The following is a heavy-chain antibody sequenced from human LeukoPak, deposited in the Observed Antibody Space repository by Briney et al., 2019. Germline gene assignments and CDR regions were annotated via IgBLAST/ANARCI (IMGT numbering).Heavy chain of an antibody. CDR3: ATTYYDSSGYYYLGY. J-gene: IGHJ4*02. V-gene: IGHV4-34*01. CDR1: GGSFSGYY. Sequence: SETLSLTCAVYGGSFSGYYWSWIRQPPGKGLEWIGEINHSGITSYNPALKRRVTISVDTSKNQFSLKLSSVTAADTAVYYCATTYYDSSGYYYLGYWGQGTLVTVSS. CDR2: INHSGIT. D-gene: IGHD3-22*01.